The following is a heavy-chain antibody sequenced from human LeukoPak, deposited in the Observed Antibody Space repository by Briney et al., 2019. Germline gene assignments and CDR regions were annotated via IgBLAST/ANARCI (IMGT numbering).Heavy chain of an antibody. Sequence: SETLSLTCAVYGGSFSGYYWSWIRQPPGKGLEWIGEINHSGSTNYNPSLKSRITISVDTSKNQFSLKLSSVTAADTAVYFCARGFRGDNFDYWGQGTLVTVSS. CDR3: ARGFRGDNFDY. CDR2: INHSGST. D-gene: IGHD7-27*01. CDR1: GGSFSGYY. V-gene: IGHV4-34*01. J-gene: IGHJ4*02.